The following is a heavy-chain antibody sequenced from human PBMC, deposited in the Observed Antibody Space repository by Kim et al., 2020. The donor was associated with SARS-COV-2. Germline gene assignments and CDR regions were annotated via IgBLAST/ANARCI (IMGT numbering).Heavy chain of an antibody. D-gene: IGHD6-6*01. J-gene: IGHJ4*02. Sequence: ADSVKGRFTISRDNSKNTLYRQMNSLRAEDTAVYYCAKDVGWPSSIAAYYWGQGTLVTVSS. CDR3: AKDVGWPSSIAAYY. V-gene: IGHV3-23*01.